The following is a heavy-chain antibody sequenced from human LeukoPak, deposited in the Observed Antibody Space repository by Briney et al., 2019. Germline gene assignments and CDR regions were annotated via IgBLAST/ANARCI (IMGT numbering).Heavy chain of an antibody. CDR1: GVSISSGGYY. V-gene: IGHV4-31*03. Sequence: TSQTLSLTCTVSGVSISSGGYYWSWIRQHPGKGLEWIVYIYYSGSTYYNPSLKSRVTISVDTSKNQFSLKLSSVTAADTAVYYCARGTWAVTNYFDYWGQGTLVTVSS. D-gene: IGHD4-11*01. J-gene: IGHJ4*02. CDR2: IYYSGST. CDR3: ARGTWAVTNYFDY.